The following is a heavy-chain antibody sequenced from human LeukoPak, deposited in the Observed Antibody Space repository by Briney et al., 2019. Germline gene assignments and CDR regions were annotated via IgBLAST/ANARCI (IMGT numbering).Heavy chain of an antibody. CDR2: IIPISGTT. D-gene: IGHD2-21*02. CDR3: AREGPGGDLT. Sequence: SVKVSCKSSGGTFKNYSVNWVRQAPGQGLEWMGRIIPISGTTNYAQKFQGRVTITTDESTSRAYMEVSSLRSEDTAVYYCAREGPGGDLTWGQGTMVTVSS. J-gene: IGHJ3*01. CDR1: GGTFKNYS. V-gene: IGHV1-69*05.